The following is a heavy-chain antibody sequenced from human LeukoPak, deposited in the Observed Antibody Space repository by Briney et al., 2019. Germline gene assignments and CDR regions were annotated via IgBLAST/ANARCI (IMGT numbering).Heavy chain of an antibody. D-gene: IGHD5-24*01. CDR3: ARWRGLQSEFDC. CDR2: IGLDGAQK. CDR1: GFTCSSHS. V-gene: IGHV3-7*01. Sequence: GGSLRLSCAVSGFTCSSHSMGWVRQAPGKGLECVATIGLDGAQKDFVDSVKGRFTLSRDNAKNSLFLEMNRLRVEDTAVYYCARWRGLQSEFDCWGQGTLVTVSS. J-gene: IGHJ4*02.